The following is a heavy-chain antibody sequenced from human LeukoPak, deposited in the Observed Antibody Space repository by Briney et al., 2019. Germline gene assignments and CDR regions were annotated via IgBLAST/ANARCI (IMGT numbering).Heavy chain of an antibody. D-gene: IGHD3-9*01. Sequence: PGGSLRLCCAASGFTFSSYWMHWVRQAPGKGVVWVSRINSDGSSTSYADSVKGRFTISRDNAKNTLYLQMNSLRAEDTAVYYCARPYDILTGYYPLPDYWGQGTLVTVSS. V-gene: IGHV3-74*01. CDR2: INSDGSST. J-gene: IGHJ4*02. CDR3: ARPYDILTGYYPLPDY. CDR1: GFTFSSYW.